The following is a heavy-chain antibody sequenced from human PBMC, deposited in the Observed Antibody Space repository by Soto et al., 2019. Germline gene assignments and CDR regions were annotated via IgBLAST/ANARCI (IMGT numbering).Heavy chain of an antibody. J-gene: IGHJ4*02. V-gene: IGHV4-39*01. D-gene: IGHD3-9*01. Sequence: SETLSLTCTVSGGSISSSSYYWGWIRQPPGKGLERIGSIYYSGSTYYNPSLKSRVTLSVDTSKNQFSLKLSSVTAADTAVYYCASPHYDILTGYYFYWGQGTLVTVSS. CDR3: ASPHYDILTGYYFY. CDR1: GGSISSSSYY. CDR2: IYYSGST.